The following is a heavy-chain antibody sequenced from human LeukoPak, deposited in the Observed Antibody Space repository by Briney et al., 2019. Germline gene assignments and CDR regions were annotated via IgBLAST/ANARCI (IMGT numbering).Heavy chain of an antibody. CDR3: ARASDKTNWGSGSY. J-gene: IGHJ4*02. CDR1: GYTFTSYG. V-gene: IGHV1-2*04. Sequence: ASVKVSCKASGYTFTSYGISWVRQAPGQGLEWMGWINPNSGGTDYAQKFQGWVTMTRDTSISTAYMELSRLRSDDTAVYYCARASDKTNWGSGSYWGQGTLVTVSS. D-gene: IGHD7-27*01. CDR2: INPNSGGT.